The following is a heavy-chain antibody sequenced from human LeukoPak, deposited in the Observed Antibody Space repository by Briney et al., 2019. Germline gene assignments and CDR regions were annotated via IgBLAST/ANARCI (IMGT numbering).Heavy chain of an antibody. CDR1: GFTLSNYW. CDR2: IKEDGSEK. V-gene: IGHV3-7*01. J-gene: IGHJ3*02. CDR3: ARDWVAGVPFDAFDI. Sequence: PGGSLRLSCVASGFTLSNYWMSWIRQAPGKGLEWVANIKEDGSEKYYVGSVKGRFTISRDNAKNSLYVHMDSLTAEDTAIYYCARDWVAGVPFDAFDIWGQGTMVSVSS. D-gene: IGHD3-10*01.